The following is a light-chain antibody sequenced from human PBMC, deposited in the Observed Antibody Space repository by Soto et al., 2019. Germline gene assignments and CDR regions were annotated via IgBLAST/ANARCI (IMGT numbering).Light chain of an antibody. Sequence: EIVMTQSPATLSVSPGERATLSCRASQSVSSNLAWYQQKPGQAPRLLIYGASTRATGIPARFSGSGSGTECTLTISRLQSEEFAVYYCQQSNNWPPMYTVGQGTKLEIK. CDR3: QQSNNWPPMYT. V-gene: IGKV3-15*01. CDR1: QSVSSN. CDR2: GAS. J-gene: IGKJ2*01.